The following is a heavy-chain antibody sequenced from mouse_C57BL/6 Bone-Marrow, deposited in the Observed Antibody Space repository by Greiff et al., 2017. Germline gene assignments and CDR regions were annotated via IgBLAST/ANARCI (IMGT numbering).Heavy chain of an antibody. CDR3: ARNRLFITTVASGNYYAMDY. CDR2: IWSGGST. J-gene: IGHJ4*01. CDR1: GFSLTSYG. V-gene: IGHV2-2*01. Sequence: QVQLKESGPGLVQPSQSLSITCTVSGFSLTSYGVHWVRQSPGKGLEWLGVIWSGGSTDYNAAFISRLSISKDNSKSQVFFKMNSLQADDTAIYYCARNRLFITTVASGNYYAMDYWGQGTSVTVSS. D-gene: IGHD1-1*01.